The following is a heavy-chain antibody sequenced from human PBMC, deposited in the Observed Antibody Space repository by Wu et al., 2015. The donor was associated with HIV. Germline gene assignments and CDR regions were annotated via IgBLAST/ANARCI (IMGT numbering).Heavy chain of an antibody. CDR2: IIPIFGTA. J-gene: IGHJ5*02. V-gene: IGHV1-69*01. CDR3: ARVPSYYDSSGAWFDP. Sequence: QVQLVQSGAEVKKPGASVKVSCKASGGTFSSYAISWVRQAPGQGLEWMGGIIPIFGTANYAQKFQGRVTITTDESTSTAYMELSSLRSDDTAVYYCARVPSYYDSSGAWFDPGAREPWSPSPQ. D-gene: IGHD3-22*01. CDR1: GGTFSSYA.